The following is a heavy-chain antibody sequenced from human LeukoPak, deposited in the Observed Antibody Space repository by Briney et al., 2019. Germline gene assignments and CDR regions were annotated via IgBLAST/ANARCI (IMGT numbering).Heavy chain of an antibody. CDR1: GVSISSYY. CDR2: IYYSGST. J-gene: IGHJ4*02. Sequence: SETLSLTCTVSGVSISSYYWSWIRQPPGKGLEWIGYIYYSGSTNYNPSLKSRVTISVDTSKNQFSLKLSSVTAADTAVYYCARFEVVPAAPLDYWGQGTLVTVSS. V-gene: IGHV4-59*01. D-gene: IGHD2-2*01. CDR3: ARFEVVPAAPLDY.